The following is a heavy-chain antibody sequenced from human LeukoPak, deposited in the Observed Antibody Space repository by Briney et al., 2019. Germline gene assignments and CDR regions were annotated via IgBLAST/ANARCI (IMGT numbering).Heavy chain of an antibody. D-gene: IGHD1-26*01. J-gene: IGHJ4*02. Sequence: SETLSLTCTVSGGSISSGDYYWNWVRQPPGKGLEWIGYTHYYGSTDYNPSLKSRVSMSLDTSKNQFSLKLNSVTAADTAVYYCVRDGEQGFFDYWGQGTLVTVST. CDR2: THYYGST. CDR1: GGSISSGDYY. CDR3: VRDGEQGFFDY. V-gene: IGHV4-30-4*08.